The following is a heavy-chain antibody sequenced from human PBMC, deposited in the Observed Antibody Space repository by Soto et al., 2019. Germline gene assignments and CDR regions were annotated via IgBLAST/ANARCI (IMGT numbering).Heavy chain of an antibody. V-gene: IGHV3-15*07. CDR1: GFTFSNAW. CDR3: TTDTFYDVLTGSGTNPYYFDY. Sequence: EVQLVESGGDLVKPGGSLRLSCAASGFTFSNAWMNWVRQAPGKVLEWVGRIKSKIDGGTTDYPAPVKGRFTISRDDSKNTLYLQMNSLKTEDTAVYYCTTDTFYDVLTGSGTNPYYFDYWGQGTLVTVSS. J-gene: IGHJ4*02. D-gene: IGHD3-9*01. CDR2: IKSKIDGGTT.